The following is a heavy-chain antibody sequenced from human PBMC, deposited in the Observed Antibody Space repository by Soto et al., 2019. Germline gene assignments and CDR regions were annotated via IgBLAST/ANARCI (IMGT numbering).Heavy chain of an antibody. CDR3: AHKGPEDWPLDY. CDR1: GFSLNTSGVG. Sequence: GSGPTPVNPTQTLTLTCPFSGFSLNTSGVGVGWIRQPPGKALEWLALIYWDGDKRYSPSLKSRLTITEGTSKNQVVLTMTNMDPVDTATYYCAHKGPEDWPLDYWGQGTLVTVSS. D-gene: IGHD3-9*01. V-gene: IGHV2-5*02. J-gene: IGHJ4*02. CDR2: IYWDGDK.